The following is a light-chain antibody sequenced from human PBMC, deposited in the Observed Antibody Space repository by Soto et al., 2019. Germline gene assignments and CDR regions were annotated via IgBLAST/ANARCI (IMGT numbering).Light chain of an antibody. CDR3: QQYNNWPPYT. V-gene: IGKV3-15*01. J-gene: IGKJ2*01. CDR2: GAS. CDR1: QSVSSN. Sequence: EIVMTQSPATLSVSPGERATLSCRASQSVSSNLAWYQQKPGQAPRLLIYGASTRATGIPARFSGSGSGTVFTLTVSSLQSEDFAVYYCQQYNNWPPYTFGQGTKLELK.